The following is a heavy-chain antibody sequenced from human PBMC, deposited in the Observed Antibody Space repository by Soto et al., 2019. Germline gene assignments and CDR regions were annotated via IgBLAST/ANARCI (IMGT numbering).Heavy chain of an antibody. CDR3: AKSDDDIYGTLYCFDN. Sequence: GGSLRLSCGVSGFTFSNYAMTWERHSPGKGLEWVSTFSGSGDSTHYADSVKGRFTISRDNSKNTLYLQMNSLRADDSAEYYCAKSDDDIYGTLYCFDNWGRGTLVTVSS. J-gene: IGHJ4*02. CDR2: FSGSGDST. CDR1: GFTFSNYA. V-gene: IGHV3-23*01. D-gene: IGHD1-1*01.